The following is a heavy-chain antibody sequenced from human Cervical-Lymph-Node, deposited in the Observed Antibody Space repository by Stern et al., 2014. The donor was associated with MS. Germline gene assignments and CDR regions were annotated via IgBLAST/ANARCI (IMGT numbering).Heavy chain of an antibody. V-gene: IGHV3-30*03. CDR1: GFTFSNYR. CDR3: ARVGGGKGYFSS. Sequence: VQLVESGGGVVQPGRSLKLSCGASGFTFSNYRMHWVRQVPGKGLEWVAVTSYDGSDKYYADSVKDRFTISRDNLKHTLYLEMGSLRSEDTAVYYCARVGGGKGYFSSWGQGTLVTVSS. CDR2: TSYDGSDK. J-gene: IGHJ5*02. D-gene: IGHD3-16*01.